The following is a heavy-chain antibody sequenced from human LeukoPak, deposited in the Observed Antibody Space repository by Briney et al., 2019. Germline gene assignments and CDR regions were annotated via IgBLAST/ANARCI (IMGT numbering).Heavy chain of an antibody. D-gene: IGHD2-2*01. V-gene: IGHV3-21*04. CDR1: GFTVSSTY. J-gene: IGHJ4*02. CDR3: ARARYCSSTSCYEFDY. CDR2: ISGTGGST. Sequence: GGSLRLSCAASGFTVSSTYMSWVRQAPGRGLEWVSAISGTGGSTYYADSVRGRFTISRDNAKNSLHLQMNSLRAEDTAVHYCARARYCSSTSCYEFDYWGQGTLVTVSS.